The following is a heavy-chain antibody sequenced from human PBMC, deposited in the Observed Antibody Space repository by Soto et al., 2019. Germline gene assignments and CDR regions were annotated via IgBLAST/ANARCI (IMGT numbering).Heavy chain of an antibody. V-gene: IGHV4-34*01. D-gene: IGHD3-16*02. CDR1: GGSFSGYF. J-gene: IGHJ4*02. Sequence: ASETLSLTCAVYGGSFSGYFWTWIRQPPGKGLEWIGEINHSGSSNYNPSLKRRVSIFVDTSNNQFSLNLKSVTAADTAVYYCARAPKYXDHVWGNYRRASVGFDYWGQGTPVTVSS. CDR2: INHSGSS. CDR3: ARAPKYXDHVWGNYRRASVGFDY.